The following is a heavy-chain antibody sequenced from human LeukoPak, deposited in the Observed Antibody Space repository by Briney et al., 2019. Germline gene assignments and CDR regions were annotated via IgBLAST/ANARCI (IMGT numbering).Heavy chain of an antibody. CDR3: ARGGPIFGVVIGWFDP. V-gene: IGHV4-59*01. CDR2: IYYSGTT. CDR1: GGSISSYY. D-gene: IGHD3-3*01. Sequence: PPETLSLTCTVSGGSISSYYWSWIRQPPGKGLEWIGYIYYSGTTNYNPSLKSRVTISVDTSKNQFSLKLSSVTAADTAVYYCARGGPIFGVVIGWFDPWGQGTLVTVSS. J-gene: IGHJ5*02.